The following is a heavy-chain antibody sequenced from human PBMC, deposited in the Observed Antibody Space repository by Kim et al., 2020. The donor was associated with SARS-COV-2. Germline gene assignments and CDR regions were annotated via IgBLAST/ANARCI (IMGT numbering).Heavy chain of an antibody. CDR2: INHSGST. V-gene: IGHV4-34*01. CDR1: GGSFSGYY. Sequence: SETLSLTCAVYGGSFSGYYWSWIRQPPGKGLEWIGEINHSGSTNYNPSLKSRVTISVDTSKNQFSLKLSSVTAADTAVYYCARDTTMVRGVTRLWYFDLWGRGTLVTVSS. J-gene: IGHJ2*01. CDR3: ARDTTMVRGVTRLWYFDL. D-gene: IGHD3-10*01.